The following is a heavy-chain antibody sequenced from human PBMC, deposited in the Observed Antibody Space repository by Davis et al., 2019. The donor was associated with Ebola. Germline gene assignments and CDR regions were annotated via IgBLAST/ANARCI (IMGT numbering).Heavy chain of an antibody. CDR3: AREVEYYEILTGYFPY. D-gene: IGHD3-9*01. CDR2: INQDGSEK. J-gene: IGHJ4*02. CDR1: GFTFSTYW. V-gene: IGHV3-7*03. Sequence: GESLKISCAASGFTFSTYWMNWVRQAPGKGLERVANINQDGSEKYYVDSVKGRFTISRDNAKNSLYLQMNSLRAEDTAVYYCAREVEYYEILTGYFPYWGQGTLVTVSS.